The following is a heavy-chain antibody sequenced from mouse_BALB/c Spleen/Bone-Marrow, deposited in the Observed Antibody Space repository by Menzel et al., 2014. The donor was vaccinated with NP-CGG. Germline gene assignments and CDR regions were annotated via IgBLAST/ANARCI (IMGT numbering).Heavy chain of an antibody. J-gene: IGHJ2*01. CDR1: GFNIKDTY. CDR3: ARYRLGTYFDY. CDR2: IDPANGNT. V-gene: IGHV14-3*02. D-gene: IGHD2-14*01. Sequence: EVKLVESGAELVKPGASVKLSCTASGFNIKDTYIHWVKQRPEQGLEWIGRIDPANGNTKYDPKFQGKATITADTSSSTAYLYLSRLTSEDTAVYYCARYRLGTYFDYWGQGTTLTVSS.